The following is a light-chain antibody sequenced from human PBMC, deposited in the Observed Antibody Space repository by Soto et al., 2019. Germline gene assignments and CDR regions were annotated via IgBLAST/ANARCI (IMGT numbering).Light chain of an antibody. V-gene: IGLV2-14*03. CDR1: GSHVGGYNF. J-gene: IGLJ1*01. CDR3: RSYTTSSSVV. CDR2: EVS. Sequence: ALPDAAYVLVSAGHSISISFTGTGSHVGGYNFVSWYQQDPGKAPKLMIYEVSNRPSGVSKRFSGSKSGNTASLTISGLEPEDEADYYCRSYTTSSSVVFGTGTKVTVL.